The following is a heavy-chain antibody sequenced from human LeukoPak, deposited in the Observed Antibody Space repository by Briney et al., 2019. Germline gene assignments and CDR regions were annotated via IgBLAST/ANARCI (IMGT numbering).Heavy chain of an antibody. D-gene: IGHD1-26*01. CDR1: GFTFSGYS. V-gene: IGHV3-21*01. Sequence: GGSLRLSCAASGFTFSGYSMNWVRQAPGKGLEWVSSISSSSSYIYYADSVKGRFTISRDNAKNSLYLQINSLRAEDTAAYYCARDRSGSDYYYYGMDVWGQGTTVTVSS. CDR2: ISSSSSYI. CDR3: ARDRSGSDYYYYGMDV. J-gene: IGHJ6*02.